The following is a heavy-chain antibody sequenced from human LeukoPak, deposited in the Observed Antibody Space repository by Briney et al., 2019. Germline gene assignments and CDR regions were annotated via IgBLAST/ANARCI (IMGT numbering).Heavy chain of an antibody. Sequence: SETLSLTCTVSGGSISSYFWSWFRQPPGKGLEWIGYISYSGSTNYNPSLKSRITISLDTSKNQFSLKLSSVTATDTAVYYCARDYCSSTSCHRYFDYWGQGTLVTVSS. V-gene: IGHV4-59*01. CDR2: ISYSGST. CDR3: ARDYCSSTSCHRYFDY. J-gene: IGHJ4*02. CDR1: GGSISSYF. D-gene: IGHD2-2*02.